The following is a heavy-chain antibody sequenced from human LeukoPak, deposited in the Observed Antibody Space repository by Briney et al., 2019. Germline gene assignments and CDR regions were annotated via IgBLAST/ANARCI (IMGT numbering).Heavy chain of an antibody. CDR1: GYTFTSYA. CDR3: ARDQGSGWPNFDY. D-gene: IGHD6-19*01. CDR2: ISAYNGNT. J-gene: IGHJ4*02. Sequence: ASVKVSCKASGYTFTSYAMNWVRQAPGQGLEWMGWISAYNGNTNYAQKLQGRVTMTTDTSTSTAYMELRSLGSDDTAVYYCARDQGSGWPNFDYWGQGTLVTVSS. V-gene: IGHV1-18*01.